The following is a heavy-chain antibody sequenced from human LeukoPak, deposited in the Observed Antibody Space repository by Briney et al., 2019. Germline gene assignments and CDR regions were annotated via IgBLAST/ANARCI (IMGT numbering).Heavy chain of an antibody. CDR3: ARDGGHYDFWSGYYPYPFDY. D-gene: IGHD3-3*01. CDR2: ISAYNGNT. V-gene: IGHV1-18*01. J-gene: IGHJ4*02. Sequence: GASVKVSCKASGYTFTSYGISWVRQAPGQGLEWMGWISAYNGNTNYAQKLQGRVTMTTDTSTSTAYMELRSLRSDDTAMYYCARDGGHYDFWSGYYPYPFDYWGQGTLVTVSS. CDR1: GYTFTSYG.